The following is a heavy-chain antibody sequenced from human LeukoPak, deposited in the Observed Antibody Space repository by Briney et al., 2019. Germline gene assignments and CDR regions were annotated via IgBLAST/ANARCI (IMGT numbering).Heavy chain of an antibody. V-gene: IGHV4-34*01. J-gene: IGHJ4*02. CDR2: INHSGST. Sequence: PSETLSLTCAVYGGSFSGYYWSWIRQPPGKGLEWIGEINHSGSTNYNPSLKSRVTISVDTSKNQFSLKLSSVTAADTAVYYCARDRSSVVNWGQGTLVTVSS. CDR1: GGSFSGYY. D-gene: IGHD6-19*01. CDR3: ARDRSSVVN.